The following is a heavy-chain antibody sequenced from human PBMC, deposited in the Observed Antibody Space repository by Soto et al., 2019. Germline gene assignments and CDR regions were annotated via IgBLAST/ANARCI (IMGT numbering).Heavy chain of an antibody. Sequence: SETLSLTCAVYDGSFNGYYWTWIRQPPGKGLEWIGEITDSGSTNYNPSLKSRVTISEDTSKKQFSLKLMYVTDADTAVYYCARGSPGAGTEFYFYGMDFWGKGITVTASS. J-gene: IGHJ6*04. D-gene: IGHD6-19*01. CDR3: ARGSPGAGTEFYFYGMDF. CDR1: DGSFNGYY. CDR2: ITDSGST. V-gene: IGHV4-34*01.